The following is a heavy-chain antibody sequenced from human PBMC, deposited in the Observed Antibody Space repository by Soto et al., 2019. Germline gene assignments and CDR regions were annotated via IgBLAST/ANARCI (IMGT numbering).Heavy chain of an antibody. Sequence: ASVKVSCKASGYTFTSYYMHWVRQAPGQGLEWMGIINPSGGSTSYAQKFQGRVTMTRDTSTSTVYMELSSLRSEDTAVYYCARDGCSSTSCYTNYXMDVWGQGTTVTVSS. V-gene: IGHV1-46*01. CDR1: GYTFTSYY. J-gene: IGHJ6*02. CDR3: ARDGCSSTSCYTNYXMDV. D-gene: IGHD2-2*02. CDR2: INPSGGST.